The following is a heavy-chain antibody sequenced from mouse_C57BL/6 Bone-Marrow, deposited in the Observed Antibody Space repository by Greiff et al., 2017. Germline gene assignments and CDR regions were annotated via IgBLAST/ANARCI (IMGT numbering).Heavy chain of an antibody. V-gene: IGHV14-4*01. Sequence: VQLQQSGAELVRPGASVKLSCTASGFNIKDDYMHWVKQRPEQGLEWIGWIDPENGDTEYASKFQGKATITADTSSNTAYLPLSSLTSEDTAVYYCTTGGVSNLFAYWGQGTLVTVSA. CDR2: IDPENGDT. CDR3: TTGGVSNLFAY. J-gene: IGHJ3*01. D-gene: IGHD2-5*01. CDR1: GFNIKDDY.